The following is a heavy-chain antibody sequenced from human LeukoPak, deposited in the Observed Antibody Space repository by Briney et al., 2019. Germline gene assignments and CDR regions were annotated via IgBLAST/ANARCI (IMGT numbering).Heavy chain of an antibody. D-gene: IGHD3-22*01. J-gene: IGHJ4*02. CDR2: INQDGTEK. CDR1: GFTLSVYW. V-gene: IGHV3-7*03. CDR3: ARDRSYYYDSSGYYNY. Sequence: PGGSLRLSCAASGFTLSVYWMSWVRQAPGKGLEWVASINQDGTEKYYVDSVKGRFTISRDNAKNSLYLQMNSLRAEDTAVYYCARDRSYYYDSSGYYNYWGQGTLVTVSS.